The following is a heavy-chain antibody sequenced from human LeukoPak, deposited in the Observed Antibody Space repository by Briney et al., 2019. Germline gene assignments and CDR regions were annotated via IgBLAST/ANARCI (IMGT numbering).Heavy chain of an antibody. J-gene: IGHJ6*03. Sequence: GVSLKISFRGPGFRFTRYWIGWVRPSPGKGLEWMGIIYSGDYDTRYSPSFEGQVPISADKSISTASLQSSSLKASDTAIYYCARQDIVVIPAARAYYYYYMDVWGKGTTVTASS. D-gene: IGHD2-2*01. CDR2: IYSGDYDT. CDR3: ARQDIVVIPAARAYYYYYMDV. CDR1: GFRFTRYW. V-gene: IGHV5-51*01.